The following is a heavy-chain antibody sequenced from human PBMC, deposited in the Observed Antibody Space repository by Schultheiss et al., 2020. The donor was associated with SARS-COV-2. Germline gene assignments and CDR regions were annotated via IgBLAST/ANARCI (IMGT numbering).Heavy chain of an antibody. CDR3: AREVCSSTSCYVDDYYGMDV. CDR2: ITSSGSII. V-gene: IGHV3-48*03. J-gene: IGHJ6*02. D-gene: IGHD2-2*01. Sequence: GGSLRLSCEASGFTFSSYEMNWVRQAPGKGLEWVSYITSSGSIIYYADSVKGRFTISRDNAKNSLYLHMNSLRAEDTAVYYCAREVCSSTSCYVDDYYGMDVWGQGTTVTVSS. CDR1: GFTFSSYE.